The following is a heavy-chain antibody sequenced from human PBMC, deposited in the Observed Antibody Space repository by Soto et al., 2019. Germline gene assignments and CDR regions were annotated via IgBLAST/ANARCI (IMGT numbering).Heavy chain of an antibody. D-gene: IGHD6-6*01. J-gene: IGHJ4*02. CDR1: GGSISSGDYY. CDR3: ARESSIAARDY. V-gene: IGHV4-30-4*01. CDR2: IYYSGST. Sequence: KPSETLSLTCTVSGGSISSGDYYWSWIRQPPGKGLEWIGYIYYSGSTYYNPSLKSRVTISVDTSKNQFSLKLSSVTAADTAVYYCARESSIAARDYWGQGTLVTVSS.